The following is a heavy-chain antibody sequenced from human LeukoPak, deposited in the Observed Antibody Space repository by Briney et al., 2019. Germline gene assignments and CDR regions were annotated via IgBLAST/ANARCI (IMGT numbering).Heavy chain of an antibody. V-gene: IGHV1-2*02. J-gene: IGHJ1*01. Sequence: ASVTVSFTASGYTFTGYCIHWVRPAPGQGLEWMGWINPNSGGTNYAQKFQGRVTMTRDTSISTGYLELSRLRSDDTAVYYCARDLDNYSGSGSYYNGDPLFQHWGQGTLVTVSS. CDR3: ARDLDNYSGSGSYYNGDPLFQH. CDR1: GYTFTGYC. CDR2: INPNSGGT. D-gene: IGHD3-10*01.